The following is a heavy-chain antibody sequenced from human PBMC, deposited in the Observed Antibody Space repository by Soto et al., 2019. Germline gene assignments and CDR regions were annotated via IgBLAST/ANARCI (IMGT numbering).Heavy chain of an antibody. J-gene: IGHJ6*02. CDR1: GGSISSSSYY. V-gene: IGHV4-39*01. CDR3: AGPYDSSGYSPSYYYYGMDV. Sequence: PSETLSLTCPVSGGSISSSSYYWGWIRQPPGKGLEWIGSIYYSGSTYYNPSLKSRVTISVDTSKNQFSLKLSSVTAADTAVYYCAGPYDSSGYSPSYYYYGMDVWGQGTTVTVSS. D-gene: IGHD3-22*01. CDR2: IYYSGST.